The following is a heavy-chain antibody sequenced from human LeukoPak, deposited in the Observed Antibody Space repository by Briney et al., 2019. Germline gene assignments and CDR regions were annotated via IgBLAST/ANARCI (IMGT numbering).Heavy chain of an antibody. D-gene: IGHD1-26*01. CDR2: IKGDGSEK. V-gene: IGHV3-7*01. CDR1: GFTFSPHW. CDR3: LTILEATIDAFDI. J-gene: IGHJ3*02. Sequence: GGSLRLSCVASGFTFSPHWMSWVRQAPGKGLEWVANIKGDGSEKNYVDSVKGLFTITRDNAKNSLYLQMNSLRDEDTAVYYCLTILEATIDAFDIWGQGTMVTVSS.